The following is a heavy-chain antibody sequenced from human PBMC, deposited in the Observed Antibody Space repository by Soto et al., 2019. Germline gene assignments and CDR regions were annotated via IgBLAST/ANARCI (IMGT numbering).Heavy chain of an antibody. D-gene: IGHD1-7*01. J-gene: IGHJ3*02. CDR2: IWYDGSNK. CDR3: ARATGTTDDAFDI. V-gene: IGHV3-33*01. Sequence: LRLSCAASGFTFSSYGTHWVRQAPGKGLEWVAVIWYDGSNKYYADSVKGRFTTSRDNSKNTLYLQMNSLRAEDTAVYYCARATGTTDDAFDIWAQGTLVTVSS. CDR1: GFTFSSYG.